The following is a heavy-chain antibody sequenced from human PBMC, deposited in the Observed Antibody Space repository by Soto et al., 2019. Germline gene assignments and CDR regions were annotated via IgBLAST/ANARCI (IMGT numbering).Heavy chain of an antibody. J-gene: IGHJ4*02. V-gene: IGHV3-30-3*01. D-gene: IGHD6-19*01. CDR2: ISNDGSNK. CDR1: AFTFSGYA. CDR3: ARGFSSGWSRIDS. Sequence: QVKLVESGGGVVQPGRSLRLSCAASAFTFSGYAMHWVRQAPGKGLEWVAVISNDGSNKYYADSVKGRFTISRDNSKNTLFLQMNSLRPEDTAVYHCARGFSSGWSRIDSWGQGIMVTV.